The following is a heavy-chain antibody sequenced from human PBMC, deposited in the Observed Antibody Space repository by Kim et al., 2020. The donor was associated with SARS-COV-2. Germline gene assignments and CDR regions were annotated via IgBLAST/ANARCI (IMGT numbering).Heavy chain of an antibody. V-gene: IGHV3-15*01. CDR2: IKSRADGGTT. CDR3: LPRKS. CDR1: GFTLTHAW. Sequence: GGSLRLSCVASGFTLTHAWMSWVRQAPGKGLEWIGRIKSRADGGTTDYAAPVKDRFTISRDDSKNTLYLQMNSLKTEDTAVYYCLPRKSGGQGTLVTVSS. J-gene: IGHJ4*02.